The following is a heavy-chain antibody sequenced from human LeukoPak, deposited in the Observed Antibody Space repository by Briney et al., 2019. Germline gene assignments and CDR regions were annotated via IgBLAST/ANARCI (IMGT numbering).Heavy chain of an antibody. J-gene: IGHJ4*02. D-gene: IGHD6-19*01. Sequence: PGGSLRLSCAASGFTFSSYAMHWVRQAPGKGLEWVAVISYDGSNKYYADSVKGRFTISRDNSKNTLYLQMNSLRAEDTAVYYCARDQGWYDFDYWGQGTLVTVSS. V-gene: IGHV3-30-3*01. CDR2: ISYDGSNK. CDR1: GFTFSSYA. CDR3: ARDQGWYDFDY.